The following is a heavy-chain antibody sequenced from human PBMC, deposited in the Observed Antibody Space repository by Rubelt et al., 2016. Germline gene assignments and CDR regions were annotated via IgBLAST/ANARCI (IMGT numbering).Heavy chain of an antibody. CDR2: IYYSGST. J-gene: IGHJ5*02. D-gene: IGHD3-3*01. CDR3: ASADYDFWSGSDRNWFDP. Sequence: QLQLQESGPGLVKPSETLSLTCTVSGGSISSSSYYWGWIRQPPGKGLEWIGSIYYSGSTYYNPSRKSRVTISVDTSKNQFSLKLSSVTAADTAVYYCASADYDFWSGSDRNWFDPWGQGTLVTVSS. CDR1: GGSISSSSYY. V-gene: IGHV4-39*01.